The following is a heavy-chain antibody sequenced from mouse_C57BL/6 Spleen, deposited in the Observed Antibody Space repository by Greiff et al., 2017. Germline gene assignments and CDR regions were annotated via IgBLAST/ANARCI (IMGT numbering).Heavy chain of an antibody. V-gene: IGHV1-18*01. D-gene: IGHD2-3*01. Sequence: DVQLQQSGPELVKPGASVKIPCKASGYTFTDYNMDWVKQSHGKSLEWIGDINPNNGGTIYNQKFKGKATLTVDKSSSTAYMELRSLTSEDTAVYYCARRDGSYYYAMDYWGQGTSVTVSS. CDR2: INPNNGGT. J-gene: IGHJ4*01. CDR3: ARRDGSYYYAMDY. CDR1: GYTFTDYN.